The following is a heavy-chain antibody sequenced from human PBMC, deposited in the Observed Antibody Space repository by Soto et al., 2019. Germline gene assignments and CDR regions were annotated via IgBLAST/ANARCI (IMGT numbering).Heavy chain of an antibody. D-gene: IGHD4-17*01. CDR3: MSARTTGY. CDR1: DFSFKDAW. V-gene: IGHV3-15*07. J-gene: IGHJ4*02. CDR2: IKSNADGGTV. Sequence: GGSLRLSCVTSDFSFKDAWMNWVRQAPGKGLEWVGRIKSNADGGTVDYSITVKGRFTISRDDSQSTLYLQMNTLEIEDTAVYYCMSARTTGYWGQGTLVTVSS.